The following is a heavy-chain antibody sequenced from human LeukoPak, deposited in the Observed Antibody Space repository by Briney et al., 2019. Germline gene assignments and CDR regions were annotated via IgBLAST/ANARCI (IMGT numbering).Heavy chain of an antibody. CDR2: FDPDTVET. CDR3: ATHIFSELRYFDWSTNE. V-gene: IGHV1-24*01. CDR1: GYTLTALS. J-gene: IGHJ4*02. D-gene: IGHD3-9*01. Sequence: ASVKVSCKVSGYTLTALSMHWVRQAPGKGLEWMGGFDPDTVETIYAQKFQGRVTMTEDTSTDTAYMDLSSLRSEDTAVYYCATHIFSELRYFDWSTNEWGQGTLVTVSS.